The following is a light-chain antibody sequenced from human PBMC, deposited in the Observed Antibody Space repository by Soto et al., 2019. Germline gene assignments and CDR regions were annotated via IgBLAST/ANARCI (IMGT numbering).Light chain of an antibody. V-gene: IGKV1-13*02. CDR3: QQYKSYFFT. CDR1: QGISSA. CDR2: DAS. J-gene: IGKJ4*01. Sequence: AIYLSQSPSSLCAPVRARXXITCXASQGISSALAWYQQKPGKAPKXXIYDASRLESGVPSRSSGSGSGTEFTLTISSLQPDDIATYDCQQYKSYFFTSGGGTKVDIK.